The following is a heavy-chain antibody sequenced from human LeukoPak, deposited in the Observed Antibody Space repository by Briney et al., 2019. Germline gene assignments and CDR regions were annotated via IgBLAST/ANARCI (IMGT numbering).Heavy chain of an antibody. V-gene: IGHV3-9*01. CDR3: AKDIFYSSSWFDY. CDR2: ISWNSGSI. D-gene: IGHD6-13*01. Sequence: GGSLRLSCAASGFTFDDYAMHWVRQAPGKGLEWVPGISWNSGSIGYADSVKGRFTISRDNAKNSLYLQMNSLRAEDTALYYCAKDIFYSSSWFDYWGQGTLVTVSS. J-gene: IGHJ4*02. CDR1: GFTFDDYA.